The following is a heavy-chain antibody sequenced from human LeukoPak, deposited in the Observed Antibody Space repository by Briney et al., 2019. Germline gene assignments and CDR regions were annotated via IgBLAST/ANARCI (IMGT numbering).Heavy chain of an antibody. J-gene: IGHJ4*02. CDR2: INPSGGST. CDR3: ARDTKLDVDTAMVPDY. Sequence: SVKVSCKASGYTFTSYYMHWVRQAPGQGLEWMGIINPSGGSTSYAQKFQGRVTMTRDTSTSTVYMELSSLRSEDTAVYYCARDTKLDVDTAMVPDYWGQGTLVTVSS. CDR1: GYTFTSYY. V-gene: IGHV1-46*01. D-gene: IGHD5-18*01.